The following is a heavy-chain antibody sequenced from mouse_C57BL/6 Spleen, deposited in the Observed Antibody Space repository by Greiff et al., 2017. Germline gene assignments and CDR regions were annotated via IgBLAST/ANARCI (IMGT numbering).Heavy chain of an antibody. CDR2: IYPGSGST. CDR1: GYTFTSYW. J-gene: IGHJ2*01. CDR3: ACVLDY. V-gene: IGHV1-55*01. Sequence: QVQLQQPGAELVKPGASVKMSCKASGYTFTSYWITWVKQRPGQGLEWIGDIYPGSGSTNYNQKFKDKATLTADKSSSTAYMQLSSLTYEDSAVYYCACVLDYWGQGTTLTVSS.